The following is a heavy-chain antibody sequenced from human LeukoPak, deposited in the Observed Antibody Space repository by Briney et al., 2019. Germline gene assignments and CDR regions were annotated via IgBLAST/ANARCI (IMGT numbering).Heavy chain of an antibody. D-gene: IGHD2-21*02. Sequence: GGSLRLSCAASGFTFSVYGMHWVRQAPGKGLEWVAVISYDGSNKYYADSVKGRFTISRDNSKNTLYLQMNSLRAEDTAVYYCARGSIVVVTAVVAFDIWGQGTMVTVSS. V-gene: IGHV3-30*03. J-gene: IGHJ3*02. CDR2: ISYDGSNK. CDR1: GFTFSVYG. CDR3: ARGSIVVVTAVVAFDI.